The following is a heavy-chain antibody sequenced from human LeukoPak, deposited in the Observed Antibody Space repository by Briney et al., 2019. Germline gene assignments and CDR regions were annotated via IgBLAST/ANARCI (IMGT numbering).Heavy chain of an antibody. CDR1: GYTFTSYA. CDR3: ARSLSGWRHEYFQH. J-gene: IGHJ1*01. D-gene: IGHD6-19*01. V-gene: IGHV1-3*01. Sequence: ASVKVSCKASGYTFTSYAMHWVRQAPGQRLEWMGWINAGNGKTKYSQKFQGRVTITRDTSASTAYMELSSLRSEDTAVYYCARSLSGWRHEYFQHWGQGTLVTVSS. CDR2: INAGNGKT.